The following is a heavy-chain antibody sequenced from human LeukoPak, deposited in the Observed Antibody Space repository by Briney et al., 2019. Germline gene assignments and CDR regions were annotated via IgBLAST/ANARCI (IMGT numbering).Heavy chain of an antibody. Sequence: GGSLRLSCAASGFTVSSNYMSWVRQAPGKGLEWVSVIYSGGSTYYADSVKGRFTVSRGNSKNTLYLQMNSLRAEDTAVYYCAREAPSGYDGYYYYMDVWGKGTTVTVSS. V-gene: IGHV3-53*01. J-gene: IGHJ6*03. CDR1: GFTVSSNY. CDR2: IYSGGST. CDR3: AREAPSGYDGYYYYMDV. D-gene: IGHD5-12*01.